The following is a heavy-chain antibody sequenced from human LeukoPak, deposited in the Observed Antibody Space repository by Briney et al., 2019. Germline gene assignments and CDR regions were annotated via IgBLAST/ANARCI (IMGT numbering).Heavy chain of an antibody. CDR1: GGSISSSYY. CDR2: IYYSGST. V-gene: IGHV4-39*01. J-gene: IGHJ4*02. Sequence: SETLSLTCTVSGGSISSSYYWGWIRQPPGKGLEWIGSIYYSGSTYYNPSLKSRVTISVDTSKNQFSLKLSSVTAADTAVYYCASLKVAAGAFFDYWGQGTLVTVSS. D-gene: IGHD2-15*01. CDR3: ASLKVAAGAFFDY.